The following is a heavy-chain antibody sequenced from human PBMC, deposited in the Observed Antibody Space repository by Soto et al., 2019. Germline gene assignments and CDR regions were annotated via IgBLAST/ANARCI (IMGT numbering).Heavy chain of an antibody. CDR3: VRGGSANYYGLFDS. V-gene: IGHV3-74*01. D-gene: IGHD1-26*01. CDR2: INGGGSRT. J-gene: IGHJ4*02. CDR1: WFPFRRYY. Sequence: TGGSPRLSFATPWFPFRRYYMHRVPPVSGKGLMWVSHINGGGSRTTYADSVKGRFTISRDNAKNTLYLQMNSLRAEDTAVYYCVRGGSANYYGLFDSWGQGTLVTVSS.